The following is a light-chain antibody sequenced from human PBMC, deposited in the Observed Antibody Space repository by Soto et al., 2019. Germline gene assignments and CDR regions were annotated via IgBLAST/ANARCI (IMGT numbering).Light chain of an antibody. CDR3: SSFEASNNLL. Sequence: QSALTQPPSASGSPGQTVTISCTGTSSDVGGYNYVSWYQQHPGKAPKLMIYEVSKRPSGVPDRFSGSKSGDTASLTVSGLQVEDEADYYCSSFEASNNLLFGGGTKLTVL. J-gene: IGLJ2*01. CDR1: SSDVGGYNY. CDR2: EVS. V-gene: IGLV2-8*01.